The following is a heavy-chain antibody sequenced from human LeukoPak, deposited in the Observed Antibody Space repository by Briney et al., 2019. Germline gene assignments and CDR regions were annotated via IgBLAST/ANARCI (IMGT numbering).Heavy chain of an antibody. V-gene: IGHV1-2*02. J-gene: IGHJ4*02. Sequence: VASVKVSCKASGYTFTGYYMHWVRQAPGQGLEWMGWINPNSGGTNYAQKFQGGVTMTRDTSISTAYMELSRLRSDDTAVYYCARKYSSNWSFDYWGQGTLVTVSS. CDR2: INPNSGGT. CDR1: GYTFTGYY. D-gene: IGHD6-13*01. CDR3: ARKYSSNWSFDY.